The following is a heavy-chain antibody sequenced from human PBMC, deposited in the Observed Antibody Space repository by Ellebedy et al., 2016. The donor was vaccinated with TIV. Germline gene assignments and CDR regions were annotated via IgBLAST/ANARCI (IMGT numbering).Heavy chain of an antibody. J-gene: IGHJ4*02. CDR1: GGSISSGGYY. D-gene: IGHD2/OR15-2a*01. Sequence: MPSETLSLTCTVSGGSISSGGYYWSWIRQHPGKGLEWIGYIYYSGSTHYNPSLKSQVTISVDTSTNHFSLNLSSVTAADTAVYYCARGSMARFDYWGQGTLVTVSS. CDR3: ARGSMARFDY. CDR2: IYYSGST. V-gene: IGHV4-31*01.